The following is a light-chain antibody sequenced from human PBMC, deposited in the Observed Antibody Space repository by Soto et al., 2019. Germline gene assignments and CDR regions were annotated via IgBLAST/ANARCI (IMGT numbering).Light chain of an antibody. Sequence: DIQMTQSPSSLSASVGDRVTITCRASQSISSYLNWYQQKPGKAPKLLIYAASNLQSGVPSRFSGSGSGTDFTLTINRLEPEDFAVYYRQHYGNSLSLTFGGGTKVEIK. CDR1: QSISSY. CDR3: QHYGNSLSLT. J-gene: IGKJ4*01. V-gene: IGKV1-39*01. CDR2: AAS.